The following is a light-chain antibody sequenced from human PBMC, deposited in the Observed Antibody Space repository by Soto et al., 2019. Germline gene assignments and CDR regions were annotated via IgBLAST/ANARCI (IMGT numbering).Light chain of an antibody. CDR2: GAS. CDR3: QQYNKWAT. J-gene: IGKJ5*01. Sequence: EVVMTQSPATLSVSPGERATLSCRASQSVSANLAWYQQKPGQAPRLLIYGASSRATGIPARFSGSGSGTDFTLTISSLQSEYFAVYYCQQYNKWATFGPGTRLEIE. V-gene: IGKV3-15*01. CDR1: QSVSAN.